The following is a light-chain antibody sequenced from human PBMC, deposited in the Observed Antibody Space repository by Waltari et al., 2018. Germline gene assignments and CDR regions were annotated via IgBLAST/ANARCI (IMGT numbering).Light chain of an antibody. CDR2: DVV. CDR3: SSYASSK. Sequence: QSALTQPASVSGSPGQTITISCTGTSSDIGGHNYVSWYQQHPGKAPKLMIYDVVKRPSGVSNRFSGSKPGNTASLTISRLQAEDDAIYYCSSYASSKFGGGTKLTVL. CDR1: SSDIGGHNY. V-gene: IGLV2-14*01. J-gene: IGLJ2*01.